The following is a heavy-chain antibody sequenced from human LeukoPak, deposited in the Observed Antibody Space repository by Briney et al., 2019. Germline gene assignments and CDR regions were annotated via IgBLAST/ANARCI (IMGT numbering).Heavy chain of an antibody. D-gene: IGHD4-17*01. Sequence: SETLSLTCTVSGGSMSSSSYYWGWIRQPPGKGLEWIGSIYYSGSTYYNPSLKSRVTISVDTSKNQFSLKLSSVTAADTAVYYCARLPTVTFFDYWGQGTLVAVSS. V-gene: IGHV4-39*01. CDR1: GGSMSSSSYY. CDR2: IYYSGST. CDR3: ARLPTVTFFDY. J-gene: IGHJ4*02.